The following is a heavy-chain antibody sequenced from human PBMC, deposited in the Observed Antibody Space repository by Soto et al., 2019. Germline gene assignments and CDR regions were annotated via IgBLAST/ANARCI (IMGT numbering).Heavy chain of an antibody. CDR3: ARDLWGIAAGGPVIDY. Sequence: CLLLATKKEQEWISYISSSSSYIYYADSVKVRFTISRDNAKNSLYLQMNSLRAEDTAVYYCARDLWGIAAGGPVIDYWGQGTLVTVGS. D-gene: IGHD6-25*01. V-gene: IGHV3-21*01. CDR2: ISSSSSYI. J-gene: IGHJ4*02.